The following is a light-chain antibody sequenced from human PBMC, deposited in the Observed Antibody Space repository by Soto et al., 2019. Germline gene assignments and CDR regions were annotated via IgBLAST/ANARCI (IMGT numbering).Light chain of an antibody. CDR1: SSDVGGYNY. Sequence: QSALTQPASVSGSPGQSIAISCTGTSSDVGGYNYVSWYQQHPGKTPNLMIYDVSNRPSGVSNRFSGSKSGNTASLTISGLQEEDEAYYYCSSYTSSSTWVFGGGTKLTVL. V-gene: IGLV2-14*01. J-gene: IGLJ3*02. CDR2: DVS. CDR3: SSYTSSSTWV.